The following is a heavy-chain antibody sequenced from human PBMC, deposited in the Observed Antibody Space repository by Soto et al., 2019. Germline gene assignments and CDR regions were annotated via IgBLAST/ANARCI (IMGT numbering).Heavy chain of an antibody. CDR3: ARDVVVTAISYFDY. CDR1: GFTFSSYW. Sequence: LRLSCAASGFTFSSYWMSWVRQAPGKGLEWVANIKQDGSEKYYVDSVKGRFTISRDNAKNSLYLQMNSLRAEDTAVYYCARDVVVTAISYFDYWGQGTLVTVSS. CDR2: IKQDGSEK. J-gene: IGHJ4*02. D-gene: IGHD2-21*02. V-gene: IGHV3-7*03.